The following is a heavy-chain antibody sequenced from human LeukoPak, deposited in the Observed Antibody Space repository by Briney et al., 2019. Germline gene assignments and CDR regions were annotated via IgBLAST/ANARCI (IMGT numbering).Heavy chain of an antibody. V-gene: IGHV1-69*13. D-gene: IGHD3-3*01. CDR2: IIPIFGTA. J-gene: IGHJ4*02. CDR1: GGTFSSYA. Sequence: SVKVSCKASGGTFSSYAISWVRQAPGQGLEWMGGIIPIFGTANYAQKFQGRVTITADASTSTAYMELSSLRSEDTAVYYCAREEDFWSGYYGWGQGTLVTVSS. CDR3: AREEDFWSGYYG.